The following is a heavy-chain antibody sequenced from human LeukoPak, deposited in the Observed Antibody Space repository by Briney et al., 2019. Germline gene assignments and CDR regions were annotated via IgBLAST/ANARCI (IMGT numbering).Heavy chain of an antibody. CDR3: AKHPRRRFFSKTLGFDP. D-gene: IGHD3-3*01. CDR2: INHSGST. V-gene: IGHV4-34*01. Sequence: SETLSLTCAVYGGSFSGDYWSWIRQPPGKGLEWIGQINHSGSTNYNPSLKSRVTISLDTSKNQFSLKLRPVTAADTAVYYCAKHPRRRFFSKTLGFDPWGQGTLVTVSS. J-gene: IGHJ5*02. CDR1: GGSFSGDY.